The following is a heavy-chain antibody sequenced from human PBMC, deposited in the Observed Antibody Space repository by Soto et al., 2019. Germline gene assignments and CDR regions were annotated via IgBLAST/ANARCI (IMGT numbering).Heavy chain of an antibody. Sequence: SETLSLTCTVSGGSVSSGSYYWSWIRQPPGKGLEWIGYIYYSGSTNYNPSLKSRVTISVDTSKNQFSLKLSSVTAADTAVYYCARDFRSDYYGSGTLDWGQGTLVTVSS. CDR1: GGSVSSGSYY. D-gene: IGHD3-10*01. J-gene: IGHJ4*02. CDR2: IYYSGST. V-gene: IGHV4-61*01. CDR3: ARDFRSDYYGSGTLD.